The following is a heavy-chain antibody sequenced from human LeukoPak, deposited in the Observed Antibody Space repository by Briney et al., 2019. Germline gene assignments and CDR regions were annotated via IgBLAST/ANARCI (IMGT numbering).Heavy chain of an antibody. J-gene: IGHJ3*02. CDR3: ARDFRCSSTSCYTGQAFDI. CDR1: GYTFTSYG. D-gene: IGHD2-2*02. Sequence: ASVKVSCKASGYTFTSYGIIWVRQAPGQGLEWMGWISAYNGNTNYAQKLQGRVTMTTDTSTSTAYMELRSLRSDDTAVYYCARDFRCSSTSCYTGQAFDIWGQGTMVTVSS. V-gene: IGHV1-18*01. CDR2: ISAYNGNT.